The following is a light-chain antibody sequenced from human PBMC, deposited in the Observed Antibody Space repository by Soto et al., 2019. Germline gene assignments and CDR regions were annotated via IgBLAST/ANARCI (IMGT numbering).Light chain of an antibody. V-gene: IGLV2-14*03. CDR3: SSYTNINTLA. CDR2: EVS. Sequence: QSALTQPASVSGSTGQSITISCSGTSSDVGGSQYVSWYQQDPGKAPKLIIYEVSNRPSGVSNRFSGSKSGNTASLTISGLQPEDEADYYCSSYTNINTLAFGGGTKLTVL. J-gene: IGLJ2*01. CDR1: SSDVGGSQY.